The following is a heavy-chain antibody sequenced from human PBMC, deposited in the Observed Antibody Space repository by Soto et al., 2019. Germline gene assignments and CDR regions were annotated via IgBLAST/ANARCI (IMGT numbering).Heavy chain of an antibody. V-gene: IGHV3-23*01. J-gene: IGHJ3*02. CDR1: GFTFSTYA. CDR3: AKDKSGTTAFDI. D-gene: IGHD1-1*01. CDR2: INERGGST. Sequence: GGSLRLSCADSGFTFSTYALSWVRQAPGKGLEWVSAINERGGSTYYADSVKGRFTISRDNSKNTLYLQMKSLRAEDTALYYCAKDKSGTTAFDIWGQGTMVTVSS.